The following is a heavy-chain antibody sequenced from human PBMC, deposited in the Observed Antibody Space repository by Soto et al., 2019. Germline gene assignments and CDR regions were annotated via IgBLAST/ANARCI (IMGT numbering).Heavy chain of an antibody. CDR2: IYYSGTT. CDR1: GCSISSGDYY. D-gene: IGHD3-10*01. CDR3: ARHGSGSYYRDWCDP. J-gene: IGHJ5*02. V-gene: IGHV4-30-4*01. Sequence: QVQLQESGPGLVKPSQTLSLTCTVSGCSISSGDYYWSWIRQPPGKGLEWIGYIYYSGTTYYNPSLESLITMSVDTSKNQFALKLSAVTAADTSVYSCARHGSGSYYRDWCDPWGQGTLVTVSS.